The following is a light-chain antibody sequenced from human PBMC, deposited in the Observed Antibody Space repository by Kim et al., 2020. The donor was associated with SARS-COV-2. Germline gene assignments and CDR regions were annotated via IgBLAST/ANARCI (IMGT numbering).Light chain of an antibody. CDR3: QVWDNRNDHAV. Sequence: SYELTQPPSVSVAPGETARITCGGNSIGGKSVQWYQQKPGQAPVLVIYYDSARPSGIPERFSGSNSGNTATLTISRVEAGDEADFYCQVWDNRNDHAVFGGGTQLTVL. J-gene: IGLJ2*01. CDR2: YDS. CDR1: SIGGKS. V-gene: IGLV3-21*04.